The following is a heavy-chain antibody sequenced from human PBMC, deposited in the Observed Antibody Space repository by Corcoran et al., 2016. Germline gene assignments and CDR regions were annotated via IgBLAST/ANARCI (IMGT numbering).Heavy chain of an antibody. J-gene: IGHJ5*02. V-gene: IGHV1-3*01. CDR2: INAGNGNT. Sequence: QVQLVQSGAEVKKPGASVKVSCKASGYTFTSYAMHWVRQAPGQRLEWMGWINAGNGNTKYSQKFQGRVTITRDTSASTAYMELSSLRSEDTAVYYCARDQGYSSSWHTYHWFDPWGQGALVTVSS. CDR3: ARDQGYSSSWHTYHWFDP. D-gene: IGHD6-13*01. CDR1: GYTFTSYA.